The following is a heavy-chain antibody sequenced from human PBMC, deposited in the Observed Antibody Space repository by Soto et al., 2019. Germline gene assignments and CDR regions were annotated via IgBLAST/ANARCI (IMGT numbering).Heavy chain of an antibody. V-gene: IGHV1-2*04. CDR1: GYTFTGYY. J-gene: IGHJ4*02. CDR3: ARDAATYYFDY. D-gene: IGHD6-25*01. Sequence: QVQLVQSGAEVKKPGASVKVSCKASGYTFTGYYMHWVRQAPGQGLEWMGWINPNSGGTNYAQKFQGWVTMTRDTSISTASMDLSRLRYDDTAVYYCARDAATYYFDYWGQGTLVPVSS. CDR2: INPNSGGT.